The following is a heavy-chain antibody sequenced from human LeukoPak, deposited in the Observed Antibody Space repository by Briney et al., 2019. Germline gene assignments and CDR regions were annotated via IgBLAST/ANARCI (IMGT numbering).Heavy chain of an antibody. J-gene: IGHJ4*02. CDR1: GYTLTELS. D-gene: IGHD3-22*01. CDR3: VKGSGYYYDY. Sequence: ASVKVSCKVSGYTLTELSMHWVRQAPGKGLEWMGRFDPEDGETIYAQKFQGRVTMTRDTSISTAYMELSRLRSDDTAVYYCVKGSGYYYDYWGQGTLVTVSS. V-gene: IGHV1-24*01. CDR2: FDPEDGET.